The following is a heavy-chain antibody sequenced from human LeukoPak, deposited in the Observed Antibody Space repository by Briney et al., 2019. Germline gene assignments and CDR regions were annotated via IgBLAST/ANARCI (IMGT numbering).Heavy chain of an antibody. V-gene: IGHV3-11*06. CDR1: GFIFSDYY. D-gene: IGHD6-13*01. CDR3: ARGIAAAGGMDV. CDR2: ISSSSSYT. J-gene: IGHJ6*04. Sequence: GGSLRLSCAASGFIFSDYYMSWIRQAPGKGLEWVSYISSSSSYTNYADSVKGRFTISRDNAKNSLYLQMNSLRAEDTAVYYCARGIAAAGGMDVWGKGTTVTVSS.